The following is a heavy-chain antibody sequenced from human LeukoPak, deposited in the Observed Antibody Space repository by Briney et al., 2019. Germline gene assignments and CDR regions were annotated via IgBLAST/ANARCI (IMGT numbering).Heavy chain of an antibody. J-gene: IGHJ4*02. CDR2: INPNSGGT. CDR3: ARDIVVVPAADHDDY. D-gene: IGHD2-2*01. Sequence: GASVKVSCKSSGYTFTGYYMHWVRQAPGQGLEWMRWINPNSGGTNYAQKFQGRVTMTRDTSISTAYMELSRLRSDDTAVYYCARDIVVVPAADHDDYWGQGTLVTVSS. CDR1: GYTFTGYY. V-gene: IGHV1-2*02.